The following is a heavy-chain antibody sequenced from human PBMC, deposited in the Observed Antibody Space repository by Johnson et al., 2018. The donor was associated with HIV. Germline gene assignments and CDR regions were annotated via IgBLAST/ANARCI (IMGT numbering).Heavy chain of an antibody. V-gene: IGHV3-30*14. J-gene: IGHJ3*02. CDR3: ARTRQGAFDI. D-gene: IGHD3-16*01. CDR2: ISYDGSIK. Sequence: QVQLVESGGGLVQPGRSLRLSCAASGFTFSSYAMHWVRQAPGMGLEWVAVISYDGSIKYFADSVKGRFTISRDSSKHTLYLQMNSLRPQDTAVYYCARTRQGAFDIWGQGTMVTVSS. CDR1: GFTFSSYA.